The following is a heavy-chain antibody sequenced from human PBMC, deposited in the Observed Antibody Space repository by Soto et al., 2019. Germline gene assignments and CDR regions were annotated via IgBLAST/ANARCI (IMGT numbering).Heavy chain of an antibody. CDR2: IQRFGSYS. V-gene: IGHV3-21*01. CDR3: ARDDYYDTSGWLSYFDS. J-gene: IGHJ4*02. CDR1: GFSLSDYT. Sequence: GGSLRLSCAGSGFSLSDYTINWVRQAPGRGLEWVSNIQRFGSYSWQIDSVQGRFTISGDNAKNSVYLQMNSLRVEDTAVYYCARDDYYDTSGWLSYFDSWGQGILVTVSS. D-gene: IGHD3-22*01.